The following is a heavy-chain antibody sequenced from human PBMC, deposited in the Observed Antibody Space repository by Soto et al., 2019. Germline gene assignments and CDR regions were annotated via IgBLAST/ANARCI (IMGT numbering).Heavy chain of an antibody. CDR2: IYPGDSDT. Sequence: PGESLKISCDGSGYSFTIYCIGLVPQMPGKGLEWMWIIYPGDSDTRYSPSFQGQVTISADKSISTAYLQWSSLKASDTAMYYCARTTTPYGMDVWGQGTTVTVSS. J-gene: IGHJ6*02. CDR1: GYSFTIYC. CDR3: ARTTTPYGMDV. V-gene: IGHV5-51*01. D-gene: IGHD2-15*01.